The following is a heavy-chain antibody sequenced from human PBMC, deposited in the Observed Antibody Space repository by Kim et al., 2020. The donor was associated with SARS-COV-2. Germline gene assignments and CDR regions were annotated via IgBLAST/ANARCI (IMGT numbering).Heavy chain of an antibody. V-gene: IGHV1-24*01. CDR3: ATDFATVTTGDYYYGMDV. CDR1: GYTLTELS. D-gene: IGHD4-17*01. Sequence: ASVKVSCKVSGYTLTELSMHWVRQAPGKGLEWMGGFDPEDGETIYAQKFQGRVTMTEDTSTDTAYMELSSLRSEDTAVYYCATDFATVTTGDYYYGMDVWGQGTTVTVSS. J-gene: IGHJ6*02. CDR2: FDPEDGET.